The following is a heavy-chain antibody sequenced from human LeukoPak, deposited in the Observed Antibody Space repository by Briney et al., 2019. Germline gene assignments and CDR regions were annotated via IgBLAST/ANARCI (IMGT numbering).Heavy chain of an antibody. CDR2: ISAYNGNT. V-gene: IGHV1-18*01. CDR1: GYTFTSYG. D-gene: IGHD2-2*01. J-gene: IGHJ3*02. Sequence: GASVKVSCKASGYTFTSYGISWVRQAPGQGVEWMGWISAYNGNTNYAQKLQGRVTMTTDTSTSTAYMELRSLRSDDTAVYYCARGYCSSTSCLHAFDIWGQGTMVTVSS. CDR3: ARGYCSSTSCLHAFDI.